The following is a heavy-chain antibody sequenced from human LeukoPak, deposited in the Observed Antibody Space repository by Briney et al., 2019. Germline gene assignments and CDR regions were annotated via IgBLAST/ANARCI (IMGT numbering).Heavy chain of an antibody. CDR3: ARDRGAGSSSYYYYYGMDV. CDR1: GFIFSTSS. CDR2: ISGTSVHI. J-gene: IGHJ6*02. Sequence: PGGSLRLSCSASGFIFSTSSMKWFRQAPGKALEWVSAISGTSVHIYYADSVKGRFTISRDNVKESLYLHMNSLRAEDTAVYYCARDRGAGSSSYYYYYGMDVWGQGTTVTVSS. V-gene: IGHV3-21*01. D-gene: IGHD6-6*01.